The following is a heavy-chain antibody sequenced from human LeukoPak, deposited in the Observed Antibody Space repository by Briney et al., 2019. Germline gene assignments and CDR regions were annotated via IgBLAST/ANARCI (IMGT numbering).Heavy chain of an antibody. CDR3: ARRREYYFDY. J-gene: IGHJ4*02. Sequence: PSETLSLTCTVSGGSISSSSYYWGWIRQPPGKGLEWIGEINHSGSTNYNPSLKSRVTISVDTSKNQFSLKLSSVTAADTAVYYCARRREYYFDYWGQGTLVTVSS. V-gene: IGHV4-39*07. CDR2: INHSGST. CDR1: GGSISSSSYY. D-gene: IGHD3-10*01.